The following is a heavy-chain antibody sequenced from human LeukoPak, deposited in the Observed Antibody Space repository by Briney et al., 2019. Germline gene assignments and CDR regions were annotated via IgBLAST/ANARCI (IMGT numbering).Heavy chain of an antibody. CDR2: INPNSGGT. J-gene: IGHJ4*02. CDR3: ARDGQNYYDSSGYEFDY. CDR1: GYTFTGYY. D-gene: IGHD3-22*01. Sequence: ASVKVSCKASGYTFTGYYMHWVRQAPGQGLEWMGWINPNSGGTNYAQKFQGRVTMTRDTSISTAYMELSRLSSEDTAVYYCARDGQNYYDSSGYEFDYWGQGTLVTFSS. V-gene: IGHV1-2*02.